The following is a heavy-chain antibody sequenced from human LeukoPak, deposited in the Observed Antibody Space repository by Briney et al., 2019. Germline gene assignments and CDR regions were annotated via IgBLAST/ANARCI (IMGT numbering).Heavy chain of an antibody. V-gene: IGHV4-34*01. CDR1: GGSFSGYY. J-gene: IGHJ4*02. CDR3: ARGPCRYYYDSSGYFYFFDY. D-gene: IGHD3-22*01. CDR2: INHSGST. Sequence: PSETLSLTCAVYGGSFSGYYWSWIRQPPGKGLEWIGEINHSGSTNYNPSLKSRVTISVDTSKNQFSLKLSSVTAADTAVYYCARGPCRYYYDSSGYFYFFDYWGQGTLVTVSS.